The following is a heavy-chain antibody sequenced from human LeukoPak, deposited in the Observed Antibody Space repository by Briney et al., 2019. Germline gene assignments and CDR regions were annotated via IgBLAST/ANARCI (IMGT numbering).Heavy chain of an antibody. Sequence: ASVKVSCKSSGYTFTGYYMHWVRQAPGQGLEWVGWINPNSGGTNYAQKFQGRVTMTRDTSISTSYMELSRVRSDDTAVYYCARGVKITMLRGVLHRWGQGTLVTASS. CDR2: INPNSGGT. CDR3: ARGVKITMLRGVLHR. D-gene: IGHD3-10*01. J-gene: IGHJ5*02. V-gene: IGHV1-2*02. CDR1: GYTFTGYY.